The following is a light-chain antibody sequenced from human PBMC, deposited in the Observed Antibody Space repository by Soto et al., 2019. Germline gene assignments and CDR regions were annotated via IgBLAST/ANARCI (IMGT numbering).Light chain of an antibody. CDR2: GAS. CDR1: QSVSSSY. CDR3: QRYVISLT. J-gene: IGKJ1*01. Sequence: EIVLTQSPGTLSLSPGEIATLSCRASQSVSSSYLAWYQQKPGQAPRLLIYGASSRATGIPDRFSGSGAGTDSNRRISRLDPDDFVVYYCQRYVISLTFGQRTKVEI. V-gene: IGKV3-20*01.